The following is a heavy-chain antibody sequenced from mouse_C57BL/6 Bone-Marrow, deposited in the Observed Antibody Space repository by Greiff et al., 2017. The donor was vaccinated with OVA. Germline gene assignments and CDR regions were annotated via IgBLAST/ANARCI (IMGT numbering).Heavy chain of an antibody. CDR2: IYPGSGST. D-gene: IGHD2-4*01. CDR1: GYTFTSYW. CDR3: AKEWNDCDCGDY. V-gene: IGHV1-55*01. J-gene: IGHJ2*01. Sequence: VQLQQPGAELVKPGASVKMSCKASGYTFTSYWITWVKQRPGQGLEWIGVIYPGSGSTNYNEKFKSKATLTVDKSSSTAYMQLSSLTSEDSAVYYCAKEWNDCDCGDYGGQGTTLTVSS.